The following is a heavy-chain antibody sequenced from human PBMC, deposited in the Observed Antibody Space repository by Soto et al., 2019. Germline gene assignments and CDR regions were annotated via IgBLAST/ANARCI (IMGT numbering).Heavy chain of an antibody. J-gene: IGHJ6*02. Sequence: QVQLQQWGAGLLKPSETLSLTCAVYGGSFSGYYWSWIRQPPGKGLEWIGEINHSGSTNYNPSLKSRVTISVDTSKNQFSLKLSSVTAADTAVYYCARASNRYCSSTSCYAPYYGMDVWGQGTTVTVSS. V-gene: IGHV4-34*01. CDR3: ARASNRYCSSTSCYAPYYGMDV. CDR1: GGSFSGYY. D-gene: IGHD2-2*01. CDR2: INHSGST.